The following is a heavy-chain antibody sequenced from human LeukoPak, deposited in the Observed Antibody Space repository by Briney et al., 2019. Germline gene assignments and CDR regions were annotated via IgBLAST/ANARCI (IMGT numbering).Heavy chain of an antibody. CDR3: ASPVRYCSSTNCYIDYYYGMDV. Sequence: GRSLRLSCAASGFTFSTYAMHWVRQAPGKGLEWVAVISNDGNNKYYAGSVKGRFTISRDNSKNTLYLQMNSLRVEDTAVYYCASPVRYCSSTNCYIDYYYGMDVWGQGTTVTVSS. V-gene: IGHV3-30-3*01. CDR1: GFTFSTYA. D-gene: IGHD2-2*02. CDR2: ISNDGNNK. J-gene: IGHJ6*02.